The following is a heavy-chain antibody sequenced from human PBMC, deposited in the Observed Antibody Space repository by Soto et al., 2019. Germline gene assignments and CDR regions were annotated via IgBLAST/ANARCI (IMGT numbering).Heavy chain of an antibody. D-gene: IGHD3-22*01. V-gene: IGHV1-8*01. CDR2: MNPNSGNT. CDR1: GYTFTSYD. Sequence: ASVKVSCKASGYTFTSYDINWVRQGTGQGLEWMGWMNPNSGNTGYAQKFQGRVTMTRNTSISTAYMELSSLRSEDTAVYYCARGLYYDSSGYTEFDYWGQGTLVTVSS. J-gene: IGHJ4*02. CDR3: ARGLYYDSSGYTEFDY.